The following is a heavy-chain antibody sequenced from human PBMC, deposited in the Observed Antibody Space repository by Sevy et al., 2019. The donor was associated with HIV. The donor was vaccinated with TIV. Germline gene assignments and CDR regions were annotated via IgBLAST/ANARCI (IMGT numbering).Heavy chain of an antibody. J-gene: IGHJ5*02. CDR3: RSEGGDLFDP. CDR2: INRDGSST. D-gene: IGHD3-16*01. V-gene: IGHV3-74*01. CDR1: GFTFRGDW. Sequence: GGSLRLSCTASGFTFRGDWMHWVRQAPGKGLVWVSRINRDGSSTAYADSVKGRFTIARDNAKNTLYLQMKSLGAEDTSVYYCRSEGGDLFDPWGQGTLVTVSS.